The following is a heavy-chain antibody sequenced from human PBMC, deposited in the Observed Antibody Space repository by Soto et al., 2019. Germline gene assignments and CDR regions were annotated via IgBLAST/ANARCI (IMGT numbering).Heavy chain of an antibody. D-gene: IGHD1-26*01. V-gene: IGHV3-7*03. CDR2: IKQDESEK. CDR3: ASDRFRGTYYLRGVTYFFEE. CDR1: GFTFSSYS. Sequence: GGSLRLSCAASGFTFSSYSMSWVRQAPGKGLGWVANIKQDESEKNYLDSVKGRFTISRDNAKNSLYLQMNSLRAEDTAVYYCASDRFRGTYYLRGVTYFFEEWGQGAPVTVSS. J-gene: IGHJ4*02.